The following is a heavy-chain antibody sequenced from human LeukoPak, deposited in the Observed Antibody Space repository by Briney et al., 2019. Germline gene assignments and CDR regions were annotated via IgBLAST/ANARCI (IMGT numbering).Heavy chain of an antibody. CDR3: ARRPYDSSGYRRGGFDY. J-gene: IGHJ4*02. CDR1: GGSFSGYY. V-gene: IGHV4-34*01. D-gene: IGHD3-22*01. CDR2: INHSGST. Sequence: PSETLSLTCGVYGGSFSGYYWSWIRRPPGKGLEWIGEINHSGSTNYTPSLKSRVTISVDTSKNQFSLKLSSVTAADTAVYYCARRPYDSSGYRRGGFDYWGQGTLVTVSS.